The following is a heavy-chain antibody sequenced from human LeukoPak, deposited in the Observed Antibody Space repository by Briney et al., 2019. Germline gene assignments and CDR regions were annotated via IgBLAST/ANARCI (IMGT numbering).Heavy chain of an antibody. CDR1: GFTFSSYW. J-gene: IGHJ5*02. CDR3: ARDAFWSGSPENWFDP. D-gene: IGHD3-3*01. Sequence: GGSLRLSCAASGFTFSSYWMSWVRQAPGKGLEWVANIKQDGSEKYYVDSVKGRFTISRDNAENSLYLQMNSLRAEDTAVYYCARDAFWSGSPENWFDPWGQGTLVTVSS. CDR2: IKQDGSEK. V-gene: IGHV3-7*01.